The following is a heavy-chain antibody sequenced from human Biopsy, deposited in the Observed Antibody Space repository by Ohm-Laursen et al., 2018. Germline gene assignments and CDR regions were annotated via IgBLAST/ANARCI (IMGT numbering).Heavy chain of an antibody. V-gene: IGHV1-69*06. D-gene: IGHD6-13*01. Sequence: SVKVSCKTSGGTFNSYVITWVRQAPGQGLEWMGRIIPTFDTPTYAPDFQGRVTFTADKSTGTATLDLRSLTSEDTAVYYCAGGAAKGYPYDHWGQGALVTVSS. J-gene: IGHJ5*02. CDR3: AGGAAKGYPYDH. CDR1: GGTFNSYV. CDR2: IIPTFDTP.